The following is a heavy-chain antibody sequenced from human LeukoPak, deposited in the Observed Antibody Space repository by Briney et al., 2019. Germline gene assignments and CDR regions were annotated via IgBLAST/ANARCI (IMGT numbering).Heavy chain of an antibody. J-gene: IGHJ4*02. Sequence: ASVKVSCKASGYTFSGYYMHWVRRAPGQGLEWMGWISGYNGNTNYAQKLQGRVTMTTDTSTSTAYMELRSLRSDDTAVYYCARDSSTFGGVIVSSASFDYWGQGTLVTVSS. CDR1: GYTFSGYY. V-gene: IGHV1-18*04. CDR2: ISGYNGNT. CDR3: ARDSSTFGGVIVSSASFDY. D-gene: IGHD3-16*02.